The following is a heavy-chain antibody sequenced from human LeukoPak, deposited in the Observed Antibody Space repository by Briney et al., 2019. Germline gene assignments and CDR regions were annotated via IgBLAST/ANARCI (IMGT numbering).Heavy chain of an antibody. CDR2: IYYSGSS. Sequence: SETLSLTCTVSGGSIGSYYWSWIRQPPSKGLEWIGFIYYSGSSNYNPSLKSRVTMSVDTSQNQFSLRLTSVTAADTAMYYCARVDGSGSYYNHFDNWGQGTLVTVSS. D-gene: IGHD3-10*01. CDR1: GGSIGSYY. CDR3: ARVDGSGSYYNHFDN. V-gene: IGHV4-59*01. J-gene: IGHJ4*02.